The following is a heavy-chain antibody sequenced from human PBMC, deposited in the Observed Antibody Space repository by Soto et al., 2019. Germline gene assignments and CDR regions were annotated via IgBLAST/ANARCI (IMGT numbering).Heavy chain of an antibody. Sequence: GGSLRLSCAASGFTFSSYAMHWVRQAPGKGLEWVAVISYDGSNKYYADPVKGRFTISRDNSKNTLYLQMNSLRAEDTAVYYCARAGRELLFRLFDYWGQGTLVTVSS. V-gene: IGHV3-30-3*01. D-gene: IGHD1-26*01. J-gene: IGHJ4*02. CDR1: GFTFSSYA. CDR3: ARAGRELLFRLFDY. CDR2: ISYDGSNK.